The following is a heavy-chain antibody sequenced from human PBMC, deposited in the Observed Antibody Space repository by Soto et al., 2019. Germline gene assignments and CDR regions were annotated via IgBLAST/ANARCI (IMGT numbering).Heavy chain of an antibody. CDR2: VHFSGST. D-gene: IGHD6-13*01. Sequence: SVKVSCKTSGFTFSSSAVHWVLQARGHRLQWVGYVHFSGSTTYNPSLAPRLNISFDMSKSQVYLQLTSVTAAVMAVYYCARFGAAAAHDANWGRGVLVTVSS. V-gene: IGHV1-58*01. CDR3: ARFGAAAAHDAN. CDR1: GFTFSSSA. J-gene: IGHJ4*01.